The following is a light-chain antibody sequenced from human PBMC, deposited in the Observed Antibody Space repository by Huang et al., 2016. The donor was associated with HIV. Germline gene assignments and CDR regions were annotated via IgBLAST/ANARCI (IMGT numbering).Light chain of an antibody. CDR2: DAS. V-gene: IGKV3-15*01. J-gene: IGKJ4*01. Sequence: EIVMTQSPATLSVSPGERATLSCRASQSVRSNLAWYRQIPGQAPRLLIFDASTRATGIPVRFNASGSGTEFTLTISSVQSEDFAVYFCQQYNSWPPLTFGGGTKVAIK. CDR3: QQYNSWPPLT. CDR1: QSVRSN.